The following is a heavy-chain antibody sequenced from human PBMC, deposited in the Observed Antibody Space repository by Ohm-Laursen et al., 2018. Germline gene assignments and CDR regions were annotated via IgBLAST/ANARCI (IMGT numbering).Heavy chain of an antibody. V-gene: IGHV3-11*01. D-gene: IGHD6-19*01. CDR2: ISSSGSTI. Sequence: SLRLSCAASGFTFSSYAMSWIRQAPGKGLEWVSYISSSGSTIYYADSVKGRFTISRDNAKNSLYLQMNSLRAEDTALYYCAKADSIAVAGNVPTLFDPWGQGTLVTVSS. CDR3: AKADSIAVAGNVPTLFDP. CDR1: GFTFSSYA. J-gene: IGHJ5*02.